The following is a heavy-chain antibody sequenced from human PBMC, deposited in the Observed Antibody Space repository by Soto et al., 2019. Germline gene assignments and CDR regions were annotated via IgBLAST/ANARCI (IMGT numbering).Heavy chain of an antibody. CDR2: ITPSFGSP. CDR3: ATYFTAVAYFEN. CDR1: GDTLSYSA. Sequence: QVQLVQSGAAVRKPGSSVRISCTASGDTLSYSAIGWLRQAPGQGLEWMGGITPSFGSPVYARKFQGRVTIAADHMILNNLRSDDTAMYFCATYFTAVAYFENWGQGTLVTVSS. D-gene: IGHD5-18*01. V-gene: IGHV1-69*01. J-gene: IGHJ4*02.